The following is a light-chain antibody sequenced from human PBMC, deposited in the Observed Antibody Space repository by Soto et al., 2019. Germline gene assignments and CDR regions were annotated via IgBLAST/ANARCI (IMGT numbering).Light chain of an antibody. J-gene: IGLJ2*01. CDR3: ATWDSSLSVVV. CDR2: DNN. CDR1: SSNIGSND. Sequence: QSVLTPPPSVSAAPGQRVTISCSGSSSNIGSNDVSWYQQLPGTAPKLLIYDNNKRPSGIPDRFSGSKSGTSATLGITGLQTGDEADYYCATWDSSLSVVVFGGGTKPPS. V-gene: IGLV1-51*01.